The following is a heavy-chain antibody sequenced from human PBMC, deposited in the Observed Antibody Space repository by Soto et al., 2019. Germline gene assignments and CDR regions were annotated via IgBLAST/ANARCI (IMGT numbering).Heavy chain of an antibody. D-gene: IGHD2-15*01. V-gene: IGHV1-18*01. J-gene: IGHJ4*02. CDR1: GYTFTSYG. Sequence: QVQLVQSGAEVKKPGASVKVSCKASGYTFTSYGISWVRQAPGQGLEWMGWISAYNGNTNYAQKLQGRVTMTTDTSTSKAYMELRSLRSDDTAVYYCARSLYCSGGSCYYGDYGIDYWGQGTLVTVSS. CDR2: ISAYNGNT. CDR3: ARSLYCSGGSCYYGDYGIDY.